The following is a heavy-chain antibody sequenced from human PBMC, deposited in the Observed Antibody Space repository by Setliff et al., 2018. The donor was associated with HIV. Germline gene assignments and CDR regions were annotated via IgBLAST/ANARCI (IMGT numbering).Heavy chain of an antibody. Sequence: GGSLRLSCVVSGFNFSDDYMSWVRQAPGKGLEWIGRIRNKIRSHTTEYDASVKGRFTISRDDSKNSVFLQMNSLKTEDTAMYYCAASRDSSIHDYWGQGTLVTVSS. J-gene: IGHJ4*02. V-gene: IGHV3-72*01. D-gene: IGHD3-22*01. CDR1: GFNFSDDY. CDR2: IRNKIRSHTT. CDR3: AASRDSSIHDY.